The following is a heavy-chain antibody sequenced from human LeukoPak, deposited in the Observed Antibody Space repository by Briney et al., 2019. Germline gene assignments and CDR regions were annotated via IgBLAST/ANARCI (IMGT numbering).Heavy chain of an antibody. CDR2: INPNSGGT. CDR3: ARGYYYDSSGYYGY. J-gene: IGHJ4*02. V-gene: IGHV1-2*02. D-gene: IGHD3-22*01. Sequence: ASVKVSCRASGYTFTGYYMHWVRQAPGQGLEWMGWINPNSGGTNYAQKFQGRVTMTRDTSISTAYMELSRLRSDDTAVYYCARGYYYDSSGYYGYWGQGTLVTVSS. CDR1: GYTFTGYY.